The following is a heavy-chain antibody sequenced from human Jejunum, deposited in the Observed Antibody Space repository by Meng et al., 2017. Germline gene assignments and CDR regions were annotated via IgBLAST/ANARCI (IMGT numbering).Heavy chain of an antibody. D-gene: IGHD3-10*01. CDR1: GFIFSNYA. CDR2: ISASGGST. CDR3: TKDRSVRGVIDSQDF. Sequence: GESLKISCQASGFIFSNYAMSWVRQAPGRGLEWVSLISASGGSTEYEASVKGRFSISRDNSESTLYLQMNSLRAEDTALYYCTKDRSVRGVIDSQDFWGQGTLVTVSS. V-gene: IGHV3-23*01. J-gene: IGHJ4*02.